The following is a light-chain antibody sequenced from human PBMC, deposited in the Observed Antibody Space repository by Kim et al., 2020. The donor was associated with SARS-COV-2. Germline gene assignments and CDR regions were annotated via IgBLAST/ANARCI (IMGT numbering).Light chain of an antibody. V-gene: IGKV3-11*01. CDR1: HSISIS. Sequence: PGEGPTRSRRASHSISISLAWYQHKPGQAHRLLIYDAFNRATGIPDRFSGSGSGTDFTLTISSLEPEDFAIYYCQQRNNWPPAVTFGGGTKVDIK. J-gene: IGKJ4*01. CDR2: DAF. CDR3: QQRNNWPPAVT.